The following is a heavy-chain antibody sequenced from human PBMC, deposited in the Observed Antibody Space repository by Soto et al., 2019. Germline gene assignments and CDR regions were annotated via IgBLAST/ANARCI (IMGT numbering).Heavy chain of an antibody. Sequence: EVQLVESGGGLVQPGRSLRLSCAASGFTFDDYAMHWVRQAPGKGLEWVSGISWNSGSIGYADSVKGRFTISRDNAKNSLYLQMNSLRAEDTAWYYCSKGVSYSDILTRYFQHWGQGTLVTVSS. CDR3: SKGVSYSDILTRYFQH. CDR2: ISWNSGSI. V-gene: IGHV3-9*01. D-gene: IGHD3-9*01. CDR1: GFTFDDYA. J-gene: IGHJ1*01.